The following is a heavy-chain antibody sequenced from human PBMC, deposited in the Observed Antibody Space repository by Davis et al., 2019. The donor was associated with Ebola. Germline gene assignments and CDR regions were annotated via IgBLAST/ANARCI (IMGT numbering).Heavy chain of an antibody. CDR2: IYYSGST. D-gene: IGHD3-16*02. CDR3: ARAWGSYRTYYSYYYGMDV. V-gene: IGHV4-59*12. J-gene: IGHJ6*02. Sequence: SETLSLACTVSGGSISSYYWSWIRQPPGKGLEWIGYIYYSGSTNYNPSLKSRVTISVDTSKNQFSLKLSSVTAADTAVYYCARAWGSYRTYYSYYYGMDVWGQGTTVTVSS. CDR1: GGSISSYY.